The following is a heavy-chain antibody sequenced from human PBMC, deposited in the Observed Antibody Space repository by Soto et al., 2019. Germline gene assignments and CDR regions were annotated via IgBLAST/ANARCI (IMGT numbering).Heavy chain of an antibody. CDR1: GGSINNNDYY. D-gene: IGHD3-22*01. CDR2: VYYSGSS. Sequence: QLQESGPGLVKPSQTLSLTCSVSGGSINNNDYYWSWIRQTPGKGLEWLGYVYYSGSSDYIPSLKSRLSMSIDKSNNQFHLKLNSVTAADTATYYCARMSYFYDKWYFDLWGRGTLVTVSS. J-gene: IGHJ2*01. V-gene: IGHV4-30-4*01. CDR3: ARMSYFYDKWYFDL.